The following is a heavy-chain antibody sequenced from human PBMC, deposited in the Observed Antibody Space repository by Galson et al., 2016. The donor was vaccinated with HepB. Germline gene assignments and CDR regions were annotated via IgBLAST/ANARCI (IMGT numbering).Heavy chain of an antibody. J-gene: IGHJ5*02. D-gene: IGHD2-2*01. CDR2: INAGNGNT. CDR1: AFPFTIST. V-gene: IGHV1-3*01. Sequence: SVKVSCKASAFPFTISTIHWVRQAPGQGLEWMGWINAGNGNTKYSQKFQDRVSIVRDTSARTAYMELSSLRFEDTAFYYCAGVAVAGAIDLWSDPWGQGTLVTVSS. CDR3: AGVAVAGAIDLWSDP.